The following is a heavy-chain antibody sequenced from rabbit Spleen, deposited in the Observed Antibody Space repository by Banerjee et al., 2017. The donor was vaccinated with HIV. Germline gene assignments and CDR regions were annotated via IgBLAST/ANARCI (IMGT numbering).Heavy chain of an antibody. D-gene: IGHD1-1*01. V-gene: IGHV1S45*01. Sequence: QEQLVESGGGLVQPGGSLKLSCTASGFTLSSYYMNWVRQAPGKGLEWIACIYVDSSGSTYYASWAKGRFTISKTSSTKVTLQMTSLTAADTATYFCARDLVAVIGWNFSLWGQGTLVTVS. CDR1: GFTLSSYYM. CDR3: ARDLVAVIGWNFSL. J-gene: IGHJ4*01. CDR2: IYVDSSGST.